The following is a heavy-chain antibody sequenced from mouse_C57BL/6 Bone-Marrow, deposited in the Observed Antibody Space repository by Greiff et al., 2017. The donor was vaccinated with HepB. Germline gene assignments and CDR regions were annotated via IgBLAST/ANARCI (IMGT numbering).Heavy chain of an antibody. D-gene: IGHD2-4*01. CDR2: IRNKANNHAT. Sequence: EVQLVESGGGLVQPGGSMKLSCAASGFTFSDAWMDWVRQSPEKGLEWVAEIRNKANNHATYYAESVKGRFTISRDDSKSSVYLQMNSLRAEDTGIYYCTREGYDYDQTAWFAYWGQGTLVTVSA. CDR1: GFTFSDAW. V-gene: IGHV6-6*01. CDR3: TREGYDYDQTAWFAY. J-gene: IGHJ3*01.